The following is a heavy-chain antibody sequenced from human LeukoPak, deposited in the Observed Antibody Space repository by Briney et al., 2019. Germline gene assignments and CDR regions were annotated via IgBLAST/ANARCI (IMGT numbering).Heavy chain of an antibody. Sequence: GVSVNLLQKASGYTFTSYDIIWVRQATGQGLEWMGWMNPNSCNTAYAQKFQGRGSITRNTTVSTAYMELSSLRSEDSAVYYCARGAFSTFCGSTNCPRQQNWSGAWGRGTLVTVSS. CDR1: GYTFTSYD. V-gene: IGHV1-8*03. J-gene: IGHJ4*02. CDR2: MNPNSCNT. D-gene: IGHD2-2*01. CDR3: ARGAFSTFCGSTNCPRQQNWSGA.